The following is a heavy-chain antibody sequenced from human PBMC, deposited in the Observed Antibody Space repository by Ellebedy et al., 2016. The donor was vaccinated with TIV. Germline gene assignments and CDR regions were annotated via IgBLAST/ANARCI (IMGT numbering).Heavy chain of an antibody. D-gene: IGHD5-18*01. Sequence: GESLKISXAASGFTFSSYGMHWVRQAPGKGLEWVAVIWYDGSNKYYADSVKGRFTISRDNSKNTLYLQMNSLRAEDTAVYYCARETPSPYSYYGMDVWGQGTTVTVSS. V-gene: IGHV3-33*08. CDR2: IWYDGSNK. CDR3: ARETPSPYSYYGMDV. J-gene: IGHJ6*02. CDR1: GFTFSSYG.